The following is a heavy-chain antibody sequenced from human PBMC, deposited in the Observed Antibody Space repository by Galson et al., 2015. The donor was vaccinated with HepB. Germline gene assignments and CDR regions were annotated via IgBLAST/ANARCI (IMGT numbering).Heavy chain of an antibody. J-gene: IGHJ4*02. CDR2: ISGSGDTT. CDR1: GFTFSGQG. CDR3: TTWSASND. Sequence: SLRLSCAASGFTFSGQGMSWIRQAPGKGLEWLSGISGSGDTTFYADSVRGRFTISRDNSKNTLYLQISSLRVDDTAIYYCTTWSASNDWGQGTLVTVSS. V-gene: IGHV3-23*01. D-gene: IGHD2-8*01.